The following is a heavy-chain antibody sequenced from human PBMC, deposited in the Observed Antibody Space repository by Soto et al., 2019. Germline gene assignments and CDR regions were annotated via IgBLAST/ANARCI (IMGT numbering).Heavy chain of an antibody. Sequence: EVQLVESGGGLVQPGGSLRLSCATSGFTFSHYWMSWVRQAPGKGLEWVAIIKQDGSEKYYVESVKGRFTISRDNAKNALYMKMKSLRAEDTAVYYCARDWGGDGQSVDYWGQGTLVTVSS. CDR1: GFTFSHYW. V-gene: IGHV3-7*01. D-gene: IGHD2-21*01. J-gene: IGHJ4*02. CDR3: ARDWGGDGQSVDY. CDR2: IKQDGSEK.